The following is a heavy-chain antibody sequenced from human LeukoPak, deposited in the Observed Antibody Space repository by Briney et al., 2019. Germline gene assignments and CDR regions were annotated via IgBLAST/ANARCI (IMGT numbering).Heavy chain of an antibody. Sequence: GGSLRLSCAASGFTFSSYGMHWVRQAPGKGLEWVAVISYDGSNKYYADSVKGRFTISRDNSKNTLYLQMNSLRAEDTAVYYCASPVGYCSSTSCRAEYFQHWGQGTLVTVSS. CDR1: GFTFSSYG. J-gene: IGHJ1*01. D-gene: IGHD2-2*01. CDR3: ASPVGYCSSTSCRAEYFQH. CDR2: ISYDGSNK. V-gene: IGHV3-30*19.